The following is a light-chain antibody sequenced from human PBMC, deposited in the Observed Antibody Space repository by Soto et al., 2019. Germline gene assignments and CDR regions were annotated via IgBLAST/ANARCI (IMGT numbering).Light chain of an antibody. CDR2: EAA. J-gene: IGLJ2*01. Sequence: QSALTQPPSVSGSPGQSITISCTGTSADIGANNYDSWYQHPPGTAPQIFICEAANPPSGTSHRFACSKAGNTALLTIAGLQAEDADDYFCTSYKSASTLVFGGGTKLTVL. CDR1: SADIGANNY. CDR3: TSYKSASTLV. V-gene: IGLV2-14*01.